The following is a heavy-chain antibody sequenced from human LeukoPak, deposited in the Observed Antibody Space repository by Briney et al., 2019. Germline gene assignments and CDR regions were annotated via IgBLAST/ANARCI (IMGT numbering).Heavy chain of an antibody. CDR2: IYHSGST. D-gene: IGHD2-2*01. Sequence: KTSETLSLTCPVSGYSISSGYYWGWIRQPPGKGLEWIGSIYHSGSTYYNPSLKSRVTISVDTSKNQFSLKLSSVTAADTAVYYCARRVPAAVAVDYWGQGTLVTVSS. CDR1: GYSISSGYY. CDR3: ARRVPAAVAVDY. V-gene: IGHV4-38-2*01. J-gene: IGHJ4*02.